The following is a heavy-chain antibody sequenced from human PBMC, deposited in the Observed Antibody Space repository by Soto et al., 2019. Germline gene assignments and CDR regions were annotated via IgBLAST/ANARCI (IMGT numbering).Heavy chain of an antibody. CDR2: IFHTGSA. V-gene: IGHV4-4*02. J-gene: IGHJ4*02. Sequence: QVQLQESGPGLMKPSGTLSLTCAVSGGSITSNWWSWVRQPPGKGLEWIAEIFHTGSANYNPSLMSRLTISMDKSKNLLSLNLNSVTAPDTAVYYCARHIAVSGTRGFDHWGQGTLVTVSS. D-gene: IGHD2-21*01. CDR1: GGSITSNW. CDR3: ARHIAVSGTRGFDH.